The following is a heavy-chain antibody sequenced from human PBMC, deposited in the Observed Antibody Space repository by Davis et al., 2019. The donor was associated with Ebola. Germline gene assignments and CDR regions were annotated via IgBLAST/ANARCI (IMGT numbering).Heavy chain of an antibody. Sequence: MPSETLSLTCAVYGGSFSDYFWSWIRQSPGKGLEWIGKVSHGGVSDYTPSLRSRVTISVDTSKNQFSLKMNPVTAADTAVYYCARDVVGATYDYWGQGTLVTVSS. CDR1: GGSFSDYF. J-gene: IGHJ4*02. CDR3: ARDVVGATYDY. D-gene: IGHD1-26*01. CDR2: VSHGGVS. V-gene: IGHV4-34*01.